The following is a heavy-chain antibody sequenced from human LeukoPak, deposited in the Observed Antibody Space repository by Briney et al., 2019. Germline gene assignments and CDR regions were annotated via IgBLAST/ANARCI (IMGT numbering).Heavy chain of an antibody. J-gene: IGHJ4*02. V-gene: IGHV4-59*08. CDR3: ARGNYDVLTGFPTHDY. Sequence: SETLSLTCTVSGGSISSYYWSWIRQPPGKGLEWIGYIYYSGSTNYNPSLKSRVIISIDTSKNQYSLKLSSVTAADTAVYYCARGNYDVLTGFPTHDYWGQGTLVTVSS. CDR2: IYYSGST. CDR1: GGSISSYY. D-gene: IGHD3-9*01.